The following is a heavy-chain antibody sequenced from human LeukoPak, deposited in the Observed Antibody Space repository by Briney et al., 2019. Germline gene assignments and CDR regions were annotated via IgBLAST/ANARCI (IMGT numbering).Heavy chain of an antibody. CDR1: GFTFSSYT. CDR2: ISSSGRYI. D-gene: IGHD6-19*01. J-gene: IGHJ4*02. CDR3: ARGQISEGFDY. Sequence: GGSLGLSCAASGFTFSSYTMNWVRQAPGRGLEWVSSISSSGRYIYYADSVKGRFSISRDNAKNSLYLQMNSLRAEDTAVYYCARGQISEGFDYWGQGTLVTVSS. V-gene: IGHV3-21*01.